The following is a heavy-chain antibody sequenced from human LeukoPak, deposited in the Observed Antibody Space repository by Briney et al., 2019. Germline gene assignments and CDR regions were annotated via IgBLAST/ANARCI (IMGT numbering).Heavy chain of an antibody. V-gene: IGHV3-21*01. CDR1: GFTFSSYS. CDR2: ISISSTYI. CDR3: ARRGSGSWLFDY. Sequence: GGSLRLSCAASGFTFSSYSMNWVRQAPGKGLEWVSSISISSTYIYHADSVKGRFTISRDNAKNSLYLQMNSLRAEDTAVYYCARRGSGSWLFDYWGQGTLVTVSS. D-gene: IGHD1-26*01. J-gene: IGHJ4*02.